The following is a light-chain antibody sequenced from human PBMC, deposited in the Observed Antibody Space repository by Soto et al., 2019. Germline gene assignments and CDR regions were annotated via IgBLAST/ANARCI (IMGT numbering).Light chain of an antibody. CDR1: QGISSA. CDR2: DAS. Sequence: AIQLTQSPSSLSASVGERVTITCRASQGISSALAWYQQKPGKAPKLLFYDASSLESGVPSRFSGSGSGTDFILTISSLQPEDFATYYCQQFNSYPPWTFGQGPKLEIK. J-gene: IGKJ2*02. V-gene: IGKV1-13*02. CDR3: QQFNSYPPWT.